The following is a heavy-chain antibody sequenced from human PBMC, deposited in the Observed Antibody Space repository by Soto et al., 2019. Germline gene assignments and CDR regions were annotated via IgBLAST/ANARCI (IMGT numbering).Heavy chain of an antibody. Sequence: SETLSLTCTVSGGSISSGGYYWSWIRQHPGKGLEWIGYIYYSGSTYYNPSLKSRVTISVDTSKNQFSLKLSSVTAADTAVYYCASSPPTLGIMDVWGQGTTVTVSS. D-gene: IGHD7-27*01. CDR1: GGSISSGGYY. CDR3: ASSPPTLGIMDV. V-gene: IGHV4-31*03. CDR2: IYYSGST. J-gene: IGHJ6*02.